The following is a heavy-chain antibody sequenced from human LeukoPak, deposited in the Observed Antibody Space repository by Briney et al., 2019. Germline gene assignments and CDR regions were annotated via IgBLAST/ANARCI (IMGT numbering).Heavy chain of an antibody. Sequence: GGSLRLSCAASGFTFSNYAIHWVRQAPGKGLEWVAAISYDGTDKYYPDSVKGRFTISRDNSKNTLNLQMNSLRADDTAVYYCAREARGGGYYFDYWGQGTLVTVSS. CDR1: GFTFSNYA. D-gene: IGHD3-16*01. V-gene: IGHV3-30*04. CDR2: ISYDGTDK. CDR3: AREARGGGYYFDY. J-gene: IGHJ4*02.